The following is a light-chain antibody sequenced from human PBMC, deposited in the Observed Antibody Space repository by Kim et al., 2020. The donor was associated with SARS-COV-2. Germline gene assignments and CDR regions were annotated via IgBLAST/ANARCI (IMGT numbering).Light chain of an antibody. J-gene: IGKJ2*03. CDR1: PRFSRY. CDR3: QQRSNWPYS. CDR2: GAS. Sequence: SLSPGERATPSCRAVPRFSRYLAWYQQKPGQAPRLLIYGASNRATGIPARFRGSGSGTDFTLTISSLEPEDFAVYYCQQRSNWPYSFGQGTKLEI. V-gene: IGKV3-11*01.